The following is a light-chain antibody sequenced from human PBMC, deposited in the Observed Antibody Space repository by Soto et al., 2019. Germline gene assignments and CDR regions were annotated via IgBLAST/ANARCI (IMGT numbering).Light chain of an antibody. V-gene: IGKV1-5*03. CDR2: KAS. CDR3: QQYNTYSYT. Sequence: DIQMTQSPSTLSASVGDRVTITCRASQSINSWLAWFQKKPGKAPKLLIYKASILQSGVPSRFSGSGSGTEFTLTISSLQPDDFATYYCQQYNTYSYTFGQGTKLEIK. J-gene: IGKJ2*01. CDR1: QSINSW.